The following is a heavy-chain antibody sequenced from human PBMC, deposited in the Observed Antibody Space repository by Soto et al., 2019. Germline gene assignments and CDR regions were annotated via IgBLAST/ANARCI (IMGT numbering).Heavy chain of an antibody. J-gene: IGHJ4*02. CDR2: ISYDGSNK. V-gene: IGHV3-30*18. Sequence: GGSLRLSCAASGFTFSSYGMHWVRQAPGKGLEWVAVISYDGSNKYYADSVKGRFTISRDNSKNTLYLQMNSLRAEDTAVYYCAKAISSSDIIDYWGQGTLVTVSS. CDR1: GFTFSSYG. D-gene: IGHD6-6*01. CDR3: AKAISSSDIIDY.